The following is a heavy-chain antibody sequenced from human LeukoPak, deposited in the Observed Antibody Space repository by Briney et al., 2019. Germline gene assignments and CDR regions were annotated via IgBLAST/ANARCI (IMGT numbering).Heavy chain of an antibody. CDR3: ASFQAIELRRDY. CDR1: GGSISSSSYY. CDR2: IYYSGST. D-gene: IGHD6-25*01. J-gene: IGHJ4*02. V-gene: IGHV4-39*01. Sequence: SETLSLTCTVSGGSISSSSYYWGWIRQPPGKGLEWIGSIYYSGSTYYNPSLKSRVTISVDTSKNQFSLKLSSVTAADTAVYYCASFQAIELRRDYWGQGTLVTVSS.